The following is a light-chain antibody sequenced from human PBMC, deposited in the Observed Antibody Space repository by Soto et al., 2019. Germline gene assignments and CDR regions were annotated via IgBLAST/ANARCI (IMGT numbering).Light chain of an antibody. CDR2: EVS. J-gene: IGLJ1*01. V-gene: IGLV2-14*01. CDR1: SSDVGGYNY. Sequence: QSALTQPASVSGSPGQSITISCTGTSSDVGGYNYVSWYQQHPDKAPKLMIYEVSNRPSGVSNRFSGSKYGNTASLTISGLQAEDEADYYCSSYTSSSTLYVFGTGTKLTVL. CDR3: SSYTSSSTLYV.